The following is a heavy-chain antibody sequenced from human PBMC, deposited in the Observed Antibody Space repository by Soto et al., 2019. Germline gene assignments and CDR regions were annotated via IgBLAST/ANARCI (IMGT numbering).Heavy chain of an antibody. V-gene: IGHV4-39*01. Sequence: ETLSLTCTVSGGSISSSSYFWGWIRQPPGKGLEWIGSIFYSGIPYKNPSLKGRVTIFADTSKNQFSLKLGSVTAADTAVYYCARHATIFGVVSHFDFWGQGTLVTVSS. CDR1: GGSISSSSYF. D-gene: IGHD3-3*01. CDR2: IFYSGIP. J-gene: IGHJ4*02. CDR3: ARHATIFGVVSHFDF.